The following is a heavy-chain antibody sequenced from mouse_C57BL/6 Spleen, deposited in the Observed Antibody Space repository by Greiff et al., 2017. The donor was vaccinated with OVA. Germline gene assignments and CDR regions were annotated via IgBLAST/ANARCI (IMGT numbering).Heavy chain of an antibody. CDR1: GYAFSSYW. CDR2: IYPGDGDT. CDR3: ARRNTTVRDYAMDY. Sequence: VHLVESGAELVKPGASVKISCKASGYAFSSYWMNWVKQRPGKGLEWIGQIYPGDGDTNYNGKFKGKATLTADKSSSTAYMQLSSLTSEDSAVYFCARRNTTVRDYAMDYWGQGTSVTVSS. J-gene: IGHJ4*01. D-gene: IGHD1-1*01. V-gene: IGHV1-80*01.